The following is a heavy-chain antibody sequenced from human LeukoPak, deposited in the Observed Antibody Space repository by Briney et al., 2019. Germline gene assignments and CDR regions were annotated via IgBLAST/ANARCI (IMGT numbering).Heavy chain of an antibody. CDR2: ISAYNGNT. D-gene: IGHD3-9*01. V-gene: IGHV1-18*01. Sequence: ASVKVSCKASGYTFTSYGISWVRQGPGQGLEWMGWISAYNGNTNYGQKFQGRVTMTTDTSTTTAYMEMRSLRSDDTAVYYCARETYYDVLTGYVDYYGMDVWGQGTTVTVSS. CDR1: GYTFTSYG. CDR3: ARETYYDVLTGYVDYYGMDV. J-gene: IGHJ6*02.